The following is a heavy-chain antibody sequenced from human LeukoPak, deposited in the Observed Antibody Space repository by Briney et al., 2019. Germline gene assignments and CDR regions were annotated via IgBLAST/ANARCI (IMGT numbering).Heavy chain of an antibody. J-gene: IGHJ4*02. V-gene: IGHV3-20*04. CDR1: GFTFDDYG. CDR3: ARVAQGYYGSGSHHFDY. D-gene: IGHD3-10*01. CDR2: INWNGGST. Sequence: GGSLRLSCAASGFTFDDYGMSWVRQAPGKGLEWVSGINWNGGSTGYADSVKGRFTISRDNAKNSLYLQMNSLRAEDTALYYCARVAQGYYGSGSHHFDYWGQGTLVTVSS.